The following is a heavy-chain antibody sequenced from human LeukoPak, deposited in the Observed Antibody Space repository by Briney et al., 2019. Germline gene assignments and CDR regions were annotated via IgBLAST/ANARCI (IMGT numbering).Heavy chain of an antibody. Sequence: ASVKVSCKASGYTFTGYYMHWVRQAPGQGLEWMGRINPNSGGTNYAQKFQGRVTMTRDTSISTAYMELSRLRSDDTAVYYCAGEPRGWAGTGRYYFDYWGQGTLVTVSS. CDR1: GYTFTGYY. CDR2: INPNSGGT. CDR3: AGEPRGWAGTGRYYFDY. J-gene: IGHJ4*02. V-gene: IGHV1-2*06. D-gene: IGHD6-19*01.